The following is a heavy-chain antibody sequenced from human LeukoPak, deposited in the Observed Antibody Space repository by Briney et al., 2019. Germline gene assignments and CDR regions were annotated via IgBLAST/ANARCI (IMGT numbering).Heavy chain of an antibody. J-gene: IGHJ3*02. CDR3: ARSSTLGYCGGGSCRTDAFDI. CDR1: GFTFSSYG. Sequence: GGSLRLSCAASGFTFSSYGMHWVRQAPGKGLEWVAVIWYDGSNKYYADSVKGRFTISRDNSKNTLYLQMNSLRAEDTAVYYCARSSTLGYCGGGSCRTDAFDIWGQGTMVTVSS. V-gene: IGHV3-33*01. D-gene: IGHD2-15*01. CDR2: IWYDGSNK.